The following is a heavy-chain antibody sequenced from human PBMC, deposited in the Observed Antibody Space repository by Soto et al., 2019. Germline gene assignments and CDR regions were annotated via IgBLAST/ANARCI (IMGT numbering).Heavy chain of an antibody. CDR3: ARQIYDSDTGPNFQYYFDS. D-gene: IGHD3-22*01. V-gene: IGHV5-51*01. CDR1: GYSFTSYW. Sequence: GESLNLSCKGSGYSFTSYWIGWVRQMPGKGLEWMGIIYPGDSDTRYSPSFRGHVTISVTKSITTVFLQWSSLRASDTAMYYCARQIYDSDTGPNFQYYFDSWGQGTPVTVSS. J-gene: IGHJ4*02. CDR2: IYPGDSDT.